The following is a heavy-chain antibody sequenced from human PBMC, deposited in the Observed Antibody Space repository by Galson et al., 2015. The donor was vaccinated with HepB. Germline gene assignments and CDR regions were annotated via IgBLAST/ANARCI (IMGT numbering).Heavy chain of an antibody. Sequence: SVKVSCKASGYTSTSYAMHWVRQAPGQRLEWMGWINAGNGNTKYSQKFQGRVTITRDTSASTAYMELSSLRSEDTAVYYCARVDCSSTSCYGYYYYGMDAWGQGTTVTVSS. V-gene: IGHV1-3*01. J-gene: IGHJ6*02. CDR2: INAGNGNT. CDR3: ARVDCSSTSCYGYYYYGMDA. CDR1: GYTSTSYA. D-gene: IGHD2-2*01.